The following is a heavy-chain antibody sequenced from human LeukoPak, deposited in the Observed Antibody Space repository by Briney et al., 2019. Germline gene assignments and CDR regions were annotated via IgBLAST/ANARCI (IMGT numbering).Heavy chain of an antibody. CDR3: ASSSGWYFQVDY. J-gene: IGHJ4*02. CDR1: GFTFSSYA. V-gene: IGHV3-48*04. D-gene: IGHD6-19*01. CDR2: ISSSGSTI. Sequence: PGGSLRLSCAASGFTFSSYAMSWVRQAPGKGLEWVSYISSSGSTIYYADSVKGRFTISRDNAKNSLYLQMNSLRAEDTAVYYCASSSGWYFQVDYWGQGTLVTVSS.